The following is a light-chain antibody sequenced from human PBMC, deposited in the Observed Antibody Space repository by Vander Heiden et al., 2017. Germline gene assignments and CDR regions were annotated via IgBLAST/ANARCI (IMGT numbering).Light chain of an antibody. CDR3: QQSDSTLRT. CDR1: QSISSY. CDR2: AAS. V-gene: IGKV1-39*01. Sequence: DIQMTQSPSSLSASVGDRVTITCRASQSISSYLNWYQQKPGKAPKLLIYAASSLQSGVPSRFSGSGSGTDFTLTISRLQPEDFATYYSQQSDSTLRTFGQGTKVEIK. J-gene: IGKJ1*01.